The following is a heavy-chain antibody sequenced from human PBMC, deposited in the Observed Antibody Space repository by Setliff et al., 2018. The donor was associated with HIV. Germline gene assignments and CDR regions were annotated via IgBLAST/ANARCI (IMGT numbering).Heavy chain of an antibody. CDR1: GGSFSNFF. Sequence: KASETLSLTCTVSGGSFSNFFWNWIRQPPGKGLEWIGYINSSGTTNYNPSLKSRVNISIDPSKNHFTLRLSSVTVADKAVYYCARRGRFMGWFDPWGQGSLVTVSS. D-gene: IGHD3-3*01. J-gene: IGHJ5*02. V-gene: IGHV4-4*09. CDR2: INSSGTT. CDR3: ARRGRFMGWFDP.